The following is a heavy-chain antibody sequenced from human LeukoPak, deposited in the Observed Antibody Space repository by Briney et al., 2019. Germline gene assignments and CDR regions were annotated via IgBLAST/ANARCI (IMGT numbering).Heavy chain of an antibody. J-gene: IGHJ4*02. V-gene: IGHV4-30-4*01. D-gene: IGHD6-19*01. CDR1: GGSISSGDYY. CDR2: IYYSGST. CDR3: ARVSIDSSGWGFDY. Sequence: SETLSLTCTVSGGSISSGDYYWSWIRRPPGKGLEWIGYIYYSGSTYYNPSLKSRVTISVDTSKNQFSLKLSSVTAADTAVYYCARVSIDSSGWGFDYWGQGTLVTVSS.